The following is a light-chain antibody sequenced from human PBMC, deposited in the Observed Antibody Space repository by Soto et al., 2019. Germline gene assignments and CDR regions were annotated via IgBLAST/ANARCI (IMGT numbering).Light chain of an antibody. V-gene: IGKV1-39*01. CDR3: QQTYSAPLVT. CDR2: VAS. Sequence: DIQMTQSPSSLSASIGDRVTIPCRASQSISTYLTWYQQKPGQAPKLLIYVASILQSGAPTRFSGRMSGADCTLTISKLQPEDFAAACCQQTYSAPLVTFGRGTRLEIK. CDR1: QSISTY. J-gene: IGKJ5*01.